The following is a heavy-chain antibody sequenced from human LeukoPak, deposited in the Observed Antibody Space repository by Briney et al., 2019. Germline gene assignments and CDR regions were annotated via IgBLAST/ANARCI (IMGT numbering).Heavy chain of an antibody. Sequence: PSETLSLTCTVSGGXITTYSCSWIRQPAGKGLELIGRIYASGSTTYNPSLKSRVTMSVDTSKNQFSVRLTSVAAADTAVYYCARRVAVGNWFDPWGQGTLVTVSS. J-gene: IGHJ5*02. V-gene: IGHV4-4*07. D-gene: IGHD3-22*01. CDR2: IYASGST. CDR3: ARRVAVGNWFDP. CDR1: GGXITTYS.